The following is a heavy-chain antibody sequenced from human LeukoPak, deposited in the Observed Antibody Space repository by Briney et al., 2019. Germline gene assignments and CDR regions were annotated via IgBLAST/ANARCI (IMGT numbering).Heavy chain of an antibody. CDR2: IRSKANSYAT. CDR3: TRLGDSSGYYSDPFDI. J-gene: IGHJ3*02. D-gene: IGHD3-22*01. CDR1: GFTFSGSA. Sequence: PGGSLRLSCAASGFTFSGSAMHWVRQASGKGLEWVGRIRSKANSYATAYAASVKGRFTISRDDSKNTAYLQMNSLKTEDTAVYYCTRLGDSSGYYSDPFDIWGQGTMVTVSS. V-gene: IGHV3-73*01.